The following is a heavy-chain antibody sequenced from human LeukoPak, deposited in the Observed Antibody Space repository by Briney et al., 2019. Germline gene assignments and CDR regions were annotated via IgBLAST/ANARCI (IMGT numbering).Heavy chain of an antibody. D-gene: IGHD3-10*01. CDR3: ARGPGGSGSDLPYYFDY. CDR1: GGSISSGGYS. V-gene: IGHV4-30-2*01. Sequence: KSSETLSLTCAVSGGSISSGGYSWRWIRQPPGKGLERIGYIYHSRSTYYNPSLKSRVTISVYRSKNQFSLKLSAVTAADTAVYYCARGPGGSGSDLPYYFDYWGQGTLVTVSS. J-gene: IGHJ4*02. CDR2: IYHSRST.